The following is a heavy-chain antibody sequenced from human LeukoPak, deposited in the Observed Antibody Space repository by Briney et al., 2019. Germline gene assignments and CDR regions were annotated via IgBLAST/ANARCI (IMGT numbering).Heavy chain of an antibody. CDR1: GFTFSSYA. J-gene: IGHJ4*02. D-gene: IGHD3-22*01. CDR2: ISGSGGST. Sequence: PGGSLRLSGAASGFTFSSYAMSWVRQAPGKGLEGVSAISGSGGSTYYADSVKGRFTISRDNSKDTLYLQMNSLRAEDTAVYYCASTSLYYYDSSGYYVVDYWGQGTLVTVSS. CDR3: ASTSLYYYDSSGYYVVDY. V-gene: IGHV3-23*01.